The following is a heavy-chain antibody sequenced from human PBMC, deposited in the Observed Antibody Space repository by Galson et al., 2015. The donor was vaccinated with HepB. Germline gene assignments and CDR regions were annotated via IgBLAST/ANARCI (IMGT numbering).Heavy chain of an antibody. CDR3: ARFSGYDGAFDI. D-gene: IGHD5-12*01. Sequence: SLRLSCAASGFTFSSYAMSWFRQAPGKGLEWVSAISGSGGGTYYADSVKGRFTISRDNSKNTLYLQMNSLRAEDTAVYYCARFSGYDGAFDIWGQGTMVSVSS. V-gene: IGHV3-23*01. CDR2: ISGSGGGT. CDR1: GFTFSSYA. J-gene: IGHJ3*02.